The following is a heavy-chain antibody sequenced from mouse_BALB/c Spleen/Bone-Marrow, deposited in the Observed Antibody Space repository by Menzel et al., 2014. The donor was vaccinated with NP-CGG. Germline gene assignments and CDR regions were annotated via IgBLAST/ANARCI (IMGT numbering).Heavy chain of an antibody. D-gene: IGHD1-1*01. CDR3: AREGGSRAY. J-gene: IGHJ3*01. V-gene: IGHV3-6*02. Sequence: EVQVVESGPGLVKPSQSLSLTCSVTGYSITSGYYWNWIRQFPGNNLEWMGYISYDGSNNYNPSLKNRISITRDTSKNQFFLKLNSVTTEDTATYYCAREGGSRAYWGQGTLVTVSA. CDR1: GYSITSGYY. CDR2: ISYDGSN.